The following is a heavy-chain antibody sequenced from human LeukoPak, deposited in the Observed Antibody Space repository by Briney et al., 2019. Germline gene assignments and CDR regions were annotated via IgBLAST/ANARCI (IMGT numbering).Heavy chain of an antibody. CDR1: GYTFTSSG. J-gene: IGHJ4*02. D-gene: IGHD1-26*01. CDR3: ARLVSVVGGYYFDH. CDR2: ISAYNSNT. V-gene: IGHV1-18*01. Sequence: ASVKVSCKASGYTFTSSGISWVRQAPGQGLEWMGWISAYNSNTNYAQKLQGRVTMTTDTSTSTAYMELRGLRSDDTAVYYCARLVSVVGGYYFDHWGQGTLVTVSS.